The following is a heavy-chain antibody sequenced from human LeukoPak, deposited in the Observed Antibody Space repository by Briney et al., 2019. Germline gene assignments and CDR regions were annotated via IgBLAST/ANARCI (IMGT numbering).Heavy chain of an antibody. Sequence: SETLSLTCTVSGXSISSYYGSWIRQPPGKGLEWIGYIHYTGSTNYNPSLKSRVTISVDTSKNQFSLKLSSVTAADTAVYYCATYTNRLHYWGQGTLVTVSS. CDR2: IHYTGST. CDR1: GXSISSYY. V-gene: IGHV4-59*01. CDR3: ATYTNRLHY. D-gene: IGHD2-8*01. J-gene: IGHJ4*02.